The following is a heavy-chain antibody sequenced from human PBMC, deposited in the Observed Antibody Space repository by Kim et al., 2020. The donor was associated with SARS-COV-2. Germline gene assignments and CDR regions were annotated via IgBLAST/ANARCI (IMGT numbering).Heavy chain of an antibody. Sequence: SETLSLTCTVSGYSISSGYYWGWIRQPPGKGLEWIGSIYHSGSTYYNPSLKSRVTISVDTSKNQFSLKLSSVTAADTAVYYCARDILLWFGASYFDYWG. CDR2: IYHSGST. D-gene: IGHD3-10*01. J-gene: IGHJ4*01. CDR1: GYSISSGYY. CDR3: ARDILLWFGASYFDY. V-gene: IGHV4-38-2*02.